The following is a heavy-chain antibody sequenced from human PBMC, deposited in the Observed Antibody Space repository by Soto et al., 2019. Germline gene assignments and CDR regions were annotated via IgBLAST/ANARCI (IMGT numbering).Heavy chain of an antibody. Sequence: QVQLVQSGAEVKKPGSSVQVSCKASGGTFSSYTISWVRQAPGQGLEWMGRIIPILGIANYAQKFQGRVTITADKSTSTAYMELSSLRSEDTAVYYSARDHDYGDYVEYFQHWGQGTLVTVSS. CDR3: ARDHDYGDYVEYFQH. V-gene: IGHV1-69*08. J-gene: IGHJ1*01. D-gene: IGHD4-17*01. CDR1: GGTFSSYT. CDR2: IIPILGIA.